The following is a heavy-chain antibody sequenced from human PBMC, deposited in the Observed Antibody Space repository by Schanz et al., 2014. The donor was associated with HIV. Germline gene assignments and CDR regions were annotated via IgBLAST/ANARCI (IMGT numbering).Heavy chain of an antibody. CDR2: INPNSGGT. CDR3: ARGRSGYCSGGSCPYGRYYFDY. J-gene: IGHJ4*02. CDR1: GYTFTGYY. Sequence: QVQLVQSGAAVKKPGASVKVSCTASGYTFTGYYMHWVRQAPGQGLEWMGWINPNSGGTNYAQKFQGRVTMTRDTSISTAYMELSRLTSDDTAVYYCARGRSGYCSGGSCPYGRYYFDYWGQGTLVTVSS. D-gene: IGHD2-15*01. V-gene: IGHV1-2*02.